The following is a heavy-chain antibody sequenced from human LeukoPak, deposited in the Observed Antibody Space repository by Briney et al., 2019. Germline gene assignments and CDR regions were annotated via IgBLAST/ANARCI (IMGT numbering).Heavy chain of an antibody. CDR3: ARPTHRAAAGRFDY. CDR1: GGSFSGYY. CDR2: INHSGST. V-gene: IGHV4-34*01. D-gene: IGHD6-13*01. J-gene: IGHJ4*02. Sequence: PSETLSLTCAVYGGSFSGYYWSWIRQPPGKGLEWIGEINHSGSTNYNPSLKSRVTISVDTSKNQFSLKLSSVTAADTAVYYCARPTHRAAAGRFDYWGQGTLVTVSS.